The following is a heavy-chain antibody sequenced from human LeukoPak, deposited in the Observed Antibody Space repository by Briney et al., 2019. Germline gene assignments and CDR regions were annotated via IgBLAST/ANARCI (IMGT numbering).Heavy chain of an antibody. CDR3: ARDKGYYYYGMDV. J-gene: IGHJ6*02. Sequence: GGSLRLSCAASGFTFSSYSMNWVRQAPGKGLEWVSSISGSSSYIYYADSVKGRFTIFRDNAKNSLYLQMNSLRAEDTAVYYCARDKGYYYYGMDVWGQGTTVTVSS. CDR1: GFTFSSYS. V-gene: IGHV3-21*01. CDR2: ISGSSSYI.